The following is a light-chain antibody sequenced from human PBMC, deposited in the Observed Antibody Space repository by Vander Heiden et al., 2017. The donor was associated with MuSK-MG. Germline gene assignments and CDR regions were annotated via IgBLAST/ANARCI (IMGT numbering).Light chain of an antibody. CDR2: DEA. Sequence: QSVLTQPPSVSGAPGQRVTISCTGSSSNVGAGYDVAWYQQFPGTAPRLLVYDEATRPSGVPDRFSGSKSGTSASLIITGLQAEDEADYYCQSYDIGLTDYVCGPGTKV. J-gene: IGLJ1*01. CDR3: QSYDIGLTDYV. V-gene: IGLV1-40*01. CDR1: SSNVGAGYD.